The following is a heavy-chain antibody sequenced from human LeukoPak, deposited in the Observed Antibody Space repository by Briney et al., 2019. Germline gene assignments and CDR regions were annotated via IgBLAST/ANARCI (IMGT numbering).Heavy chain of an antibody. CDR1: GYTFTSYY. J-gene: IGHJ3*01. CDR2: INPSGGST. D-gene: IGHD3-10*01. CDR3: ARVDGYYGSGSYSPVF. V-gene: IGHV1-46*01. Sequence: GASVKVSCKASGYTFTSYYMHWVRQAPGQGLEWMGIINPSGGSTSYAQKFQGRVTMTRDTSTSTVYMELSSLRSEDTAVYYCARVDGYYGSGSYSPVFWGQGTMVTVSS.